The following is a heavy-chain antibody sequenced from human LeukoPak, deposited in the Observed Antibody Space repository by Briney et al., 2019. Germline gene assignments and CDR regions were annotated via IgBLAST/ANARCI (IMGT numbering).Heavy chain of an antibody. CDR2: ISGSGGST. Sequence: GGSLRLSCAASGFTFSSYAMSWVRQAPGEGLEWVSAISGSGGSTYYADSVKGRFTISRDNSRNTLYLQMNSLRAEDTAVYYCAKVEAAADSYFDYWGQGTLVTVSS. J-gene: IGHJ4*02. V-gene: IGHV3-23*01. CDR3: AKVEAAADSYFDY. D-gene: IGHD6-13*01. CDR1: GFTFSSYA.